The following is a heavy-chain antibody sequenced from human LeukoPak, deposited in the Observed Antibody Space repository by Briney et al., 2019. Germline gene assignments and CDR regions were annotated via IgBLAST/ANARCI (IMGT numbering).Heavy chain of an antibody. J-gene: IGHJ3*02. V-gene: IGHV3-7*01. Sequence: PGGSLRLSCAASGFIFSSYWMSWVRQAPGKGLEWVANIKQDGSEKYYVDSVKGRFTISRDNAKNSLYLQMNSLRAEDTAVYYCARLAQLNAFDIWGQGTMVTVSS. CDR1: GFIFSSYW. CDR2: IKQDGSEK. D-gene: IGHD6-13*01. CDR3: ARLAQLNAFDI.